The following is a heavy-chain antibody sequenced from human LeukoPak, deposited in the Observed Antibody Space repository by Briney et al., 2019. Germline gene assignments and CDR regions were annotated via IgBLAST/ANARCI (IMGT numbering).Heavy chain of an antibody. J-gene: IGHJ4*02. V-gene: IGHV3-20*04. Sequence: PGGSLRLSCAASGFTFDDYGMNWVRQAPGKGPEWVSGINWNGGSTGYADSVKGRFTISRDNAKNSLYLQMNSLRAEDTALYYCARDVSYGSFDYWGQGTLVTVSS. D-gene: IGHD5-18*01. CDR1: GFTFDDYG. CDR2: INWNGGST. CDR3: ARDVSYGSFDY.